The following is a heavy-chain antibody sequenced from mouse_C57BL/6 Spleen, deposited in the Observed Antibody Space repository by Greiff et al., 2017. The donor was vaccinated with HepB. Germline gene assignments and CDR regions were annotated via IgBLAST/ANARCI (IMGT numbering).Heavy chain of an antibody. CDR1: GFTFSDYG. D-gene: IGHD1-1*01. CDR3: ATLDYYGSRGYFDV. V-gene: IGHV5-17*01. CDR2: ISSGSSTI. Sequence: EVKLVESGGGLVKPGGSLKLSCAASGFTFSDYGMHWVRQAPEKGLEWVAYISSGSSTIYYADTVKGRFTIARDNAKNTLFLQMTSLRSEDTAMYYCATLDYYGSRGYFDVWGTGTTVTVSS. J-gene: IGHJ1*03.